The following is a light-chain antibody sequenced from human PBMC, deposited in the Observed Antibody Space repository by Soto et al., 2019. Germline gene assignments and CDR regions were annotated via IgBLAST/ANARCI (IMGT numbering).Light chain of an antibody. CDR1: QSVRNF. V-gene: IGKV1-39*01. CDR2: AAS. Sequence: DIQMTQSPSSLSASVGDRVTITCRASQSVRNFLNWYQQKPGHPPKLLIFAASTLQRGAPSRFSGSGSGTDFTLTISTLQAEDFATYYCQQSFSTPVTFGPGTRVDIK. CDR3: QQSFSTPVT. J-gene: IGKJ5*01.